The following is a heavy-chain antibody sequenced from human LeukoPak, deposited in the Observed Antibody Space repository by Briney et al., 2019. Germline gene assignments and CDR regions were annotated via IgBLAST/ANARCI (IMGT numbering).Heavy chain of an antibody. CDR2: VHDSAGT. D-gene: IGHD3-9*01. CDR3: AKGRKDFDTNLGPFDS. J-gene: IGHJ4*02. V-gene: IGHV4-59*01. CDR1: GGSINKYY. Sequence: SETLSLTCTVSGGSINKYYWSWIRQSPGKGLEWLGYVHDSAGTIYNPSLKSRVTISVGTSKTQFSLKMTSVTTVDTAVYYCAKGRKDFDTNLGPFDSWGQGILVTVSS.